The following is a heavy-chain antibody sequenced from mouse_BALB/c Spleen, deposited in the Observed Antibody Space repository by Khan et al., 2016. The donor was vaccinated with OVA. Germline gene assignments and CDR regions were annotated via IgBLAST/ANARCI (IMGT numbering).Heavy chain of an antibody. J-gene: IGHJ4*01. CDR3: AKGRGNYAMDY. CDR1: GFSLTTYG. CDR2: IWGDGST. V-gene: IGHV2-3*01. Sequence: QVQLKESGPGLVAPSQSLSITCTVSGFSLTTYGVNWVRQPPGKGLEWLGIIWGDGSTNYHSVLISRLSISKDNSKSQVFLKLNSLQTDDTATYYCAKGRGNYAMDYGGQGTAVTVSS.